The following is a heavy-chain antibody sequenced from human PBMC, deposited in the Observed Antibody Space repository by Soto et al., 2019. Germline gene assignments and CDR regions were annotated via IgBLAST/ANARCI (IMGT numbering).Heavy chain of an antibody. CDR1: GFTFSSYW. V-gene: IGHV3-7*03. Sequence: GGSLRLSCTASGFTFSSYWMSWVRQAPGQGLEWVANIRQDGGEKYSVGSVKGRFTISRDNTKNSMYLQMNSLRAEDTAVYYCVRSADYGADFQHWGQGTLVTVS. D-gene: IGHD4-17*01. CDR3: VRSADYGADFQH. J-gene: IGHJ1*01. CDR2: IRQDGGEK.